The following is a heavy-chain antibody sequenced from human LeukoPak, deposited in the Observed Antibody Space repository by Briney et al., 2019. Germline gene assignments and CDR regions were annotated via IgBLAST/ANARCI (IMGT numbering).Heavy chain of an antibody. CDR1: GFTFSSYA. D-gene: IGHD3-10*01. CDR3: AKFRGRGAVDY. J-gene: IGHJ4*02. CDR2: IIDSGGST. V-gene: IGHV3-23*01. Sequence: GGSLRLSFAPSGFTFSSYAMSWVRHAPRKGLEWVSSIIDSGGSTYYAGSVKGRFTISRDNSKNTLYLQMNSLRAEDTAVYYYAKFRGRGAVDYWGRGTLVTVSS.